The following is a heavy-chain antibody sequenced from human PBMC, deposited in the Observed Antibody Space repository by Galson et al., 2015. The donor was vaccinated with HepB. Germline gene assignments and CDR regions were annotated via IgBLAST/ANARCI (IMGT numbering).Heavy chain of an antibody. V-gene: IGHV3-33*01. D-gene: IGHD3-22*01. Sequence: SLRLSCAASGFTFSSYGMHWVRQAPGKGLEWVAVIWYDGSNKYYADSVKGRFTISRDNSKNTLYLQMNSLRAEDTAVYYCARDAASSYYDSSGSDAFDIWGQGTMVTVSS. CDR2: IWYDGSNK. J-gene: IGHJ3*02. CDR3: ARDAASSYYDSSGSDAFDI. CDR1: GFTFSSYG.